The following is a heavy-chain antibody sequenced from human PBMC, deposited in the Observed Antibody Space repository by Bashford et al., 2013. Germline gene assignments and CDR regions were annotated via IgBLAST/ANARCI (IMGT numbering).Heavy chain of an antibody. CDR3: ARMGGYSIGRGNYYGMDV. J-gene: IGHJ6*02. CDR1: GYSFTSYW. Sequence: GESLKISCKGSGYSFTSYWISWVRQMPGKGLEWMGRIDPSDSYTNYSPSFQGHVTISADKSISTAYLQWSSLKPSDTAMYYCARMGGYSIGRGNYYGMDVWGQGTTVTVSS. D-gene: IGHD3-22*01. V-gene: IGHV5-10-1*01. CDR2: IDPSDSYT.